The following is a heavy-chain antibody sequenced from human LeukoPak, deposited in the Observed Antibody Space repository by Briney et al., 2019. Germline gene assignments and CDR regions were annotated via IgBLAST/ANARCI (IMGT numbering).Heavy chain of an antibody. J-gene: IGHJ6*03. Sequence: SETLSLTCAVYGGSFSGYYWSWIRQPPGKGLEWIGEINHSGSTNYNPSLKSRVTISVDTSKNQFSLKLSSVTAADTAVYYCARGRTQWLPPFYYMDVWGKGTTVTVSS. CDR2: INHSGST. V-gene: IGHV4-34*01. D-gene: IGHD6-19*01. CDR1: GGSFSGYY. CDR3: ARGRTQWLPPFYYMDV.